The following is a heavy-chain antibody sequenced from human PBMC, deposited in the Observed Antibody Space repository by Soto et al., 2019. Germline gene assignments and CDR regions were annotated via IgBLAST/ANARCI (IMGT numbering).Heavy chain of an antibody. CDR1: GGSISSGGYY. J-gene: IGHJ3*02. CDR2: IYYRGST. CDR3: ARERDGGAAFDI. V-gene: IGHV4-31*03. D-gene: IGHD2-21*01. Sequence: PSETLSLTCIVSGGSISSGGYYWSWIRQHPGKGLEWIGYIYYRGSTYYNPSLKSRVTISADTSKNQFSLKLSSVTAADTAVYYCARERDGGAAFDIWGQGTMVTVSS.